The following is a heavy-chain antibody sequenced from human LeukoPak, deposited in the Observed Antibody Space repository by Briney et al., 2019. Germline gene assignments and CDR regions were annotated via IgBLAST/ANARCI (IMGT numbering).Heavy chain of an antibody. CDR3: ASVYSSSWYVDY. CDR1: GGSVSSGSYY. CDR2: IYYSGST. V-gene: IGHV4-61*01. Sequence: SETLSLTCTVSGGSVSSGSYYWSWIRQPPGKGLEWIGYIYYSGSTNYNPSLKSRVNISVDTSKNQFSLKLSSVTAADTAVYYCASVYSSSWYVDYWGQGTLVTVSS. D-gene: IGHD6-13*01. J-gene: IGHJ4*02.